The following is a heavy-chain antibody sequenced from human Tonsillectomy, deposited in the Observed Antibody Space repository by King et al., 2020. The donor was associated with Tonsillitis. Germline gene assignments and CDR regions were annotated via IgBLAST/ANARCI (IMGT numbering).Heavy chain of an antibody. V-gene: IGHV3-7*03. CDR1: GFTFSSYW. D-gene: IGHD3-22*01. CDR2: IKKDGSEK. CDR3: ATGLSHQGGYYFDL. J-gene: IGHJ2*01. Sequence: VQLVESGGGLVQPGGSLRLSCAASGFTFSSYWMSWVRQAPGKGLEWVANIKKDGSEKYYVDSVKGRFTISRDNAKNSLYLQMNSLRAEDTAVYYCATGLSHQGGYYFDLWGRGTLVTVSS.